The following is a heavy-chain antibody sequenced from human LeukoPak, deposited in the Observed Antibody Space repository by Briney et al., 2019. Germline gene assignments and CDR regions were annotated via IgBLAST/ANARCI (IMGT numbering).Heavy chain of an antibody. CDR1: GGSISSGSYY. CDR2: IYASGSP. Sequence: PSETLSLPCTVSGGSISSGSYYWSWIPQPAGKGLQWIGRIYASGSPNCHPSLKSRVTISVDTSKNHFSLKLSSVTAADTAVYYCARGPHDYGDYPHYMDVWGKGTTVTVSS. CDR3: ARGPHDYGDYPHYMDV. J-gene: IGHJ6*03. D-gene: IGHD4-17*01. V-gene: IGHV4-61*02.